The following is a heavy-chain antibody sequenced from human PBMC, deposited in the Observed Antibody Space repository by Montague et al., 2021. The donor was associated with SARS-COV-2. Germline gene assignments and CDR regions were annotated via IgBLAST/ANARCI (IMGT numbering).Heavy chain of an antibody. V-gene: IGHV3-43*01. J-gene: IGHJ2*01. CDR2: ISWNCGGT. D-gene: IGHD6-13*01. Sequence: SLRLSCAASGFTFNDYTMHWVRQAPGRGLEWVSLISWNCGGTSYADSVKVKFTFSIANSKNSLYLHMNSLRTKNTALYYYAKDSSIAAAGTNWYFDLWGRGTVVTVSS. CDR1: GFTFNDYT. CDR3: AKDSSIAAAGTNWYFDL.